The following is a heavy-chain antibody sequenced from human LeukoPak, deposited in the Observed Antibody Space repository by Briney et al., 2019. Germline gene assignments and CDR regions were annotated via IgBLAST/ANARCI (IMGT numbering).Heavy chain of an antibody. Sequence: SETLSLTCTVSGVSISSYYWSWIRQPPGKGLEWIGYIYYSGSTNYNPSLKSRVTISVDTSKNQFSLKLSSVTAADTAVYYCARDQPHDYGDYVYWYFDLWGRGTLVTVSS. J-gene: IGHJ2*01. CDR3: ARDQPHDYGDYVYWYFDL. CDR2: IYYSGST. D-gene: IGHD4-17*01. V-gene: IGHV4-59*01. CDR1: GVSISSYY.